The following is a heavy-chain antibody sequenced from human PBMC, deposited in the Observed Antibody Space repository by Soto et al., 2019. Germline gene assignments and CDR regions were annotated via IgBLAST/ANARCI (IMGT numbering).Heavy chain of an antibody. D-gene: IGHD6-6*01. Sequence: SQTLSLTCAISGDSVSSNSAAWNWIRQSPSRGLEWLGRTYYRSRWYNDYAVSVKSRITINPDTSKSQFSLQLNSVTPEDTAVYYCARDRRSSSFSREKGYYYGMDVWGQGTTVTVSS. CDR1: GDSVSSNSAA. V-gene: IGHV6-1*01. J-gene: IGHJ6*02. CDR2: TYYRSRWYN. CDR3: ARDRRSSSFSREKGYYYGMDV.